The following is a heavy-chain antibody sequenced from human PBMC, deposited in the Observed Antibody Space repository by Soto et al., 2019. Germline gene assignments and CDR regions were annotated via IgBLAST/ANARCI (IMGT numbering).Heavy chain of an antibody. Sequence: SETLSLTCTVSGGSISSYYWSWIRQPPGKGLEWIGYIYYSGSTNYNPSLKSRVTISVDTSKNQFSLKLSSVTAADTAVYYCARLGNGAPRGYYYYYMDVWGKGTTVTVSS. CDR3: ARLGNGAPRGYYYYYMDV. D-gene: IGHD1-1*01. J-gene: IGHJ6*03. V-gene: IGHV4-59*08. CDR2: IYYSGST. CDR1: GGSISSYY.